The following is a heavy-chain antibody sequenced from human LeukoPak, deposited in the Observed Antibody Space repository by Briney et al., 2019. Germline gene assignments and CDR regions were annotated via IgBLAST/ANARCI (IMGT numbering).Heavy chain of an antibody. J-gene: IGHJ4*02. Sequence: PGGSLRLSCAASGFTFSSYGMHWVRQAPGKGLEWVAVISYDGSNKYYADSVKGRFTISKDNSKNTLYLQMNSLRAEDTAVYYCVEFDYWGQGTLVTVSS. CDR2: ISYDGSNK. CDR1: GFTFSSYG. V-gene: IGHV3-30*03. CDR3: VEFDY.